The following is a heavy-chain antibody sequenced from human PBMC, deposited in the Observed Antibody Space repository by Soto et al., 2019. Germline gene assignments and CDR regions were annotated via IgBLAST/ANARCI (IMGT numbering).Heavy chain of an antibody. CDR1: GFTFSSYW. J-gene: IGHJ4*02. CDR2: INSDGSST. D-gene: IGHD4-17*01. Sequence: PGGSVRLSCAASGFTFSSYWMHWVRQAPGKGLVWVSRINSDGSSTSYADSVKGRFTISRDNAKNTLYLQMNSLRAEDTAVYYCAREWDDYADPFDYWGQGTLVTVSS. CDR3: AREWDDYADPFDY. V-gene: IGHV3-74*01.